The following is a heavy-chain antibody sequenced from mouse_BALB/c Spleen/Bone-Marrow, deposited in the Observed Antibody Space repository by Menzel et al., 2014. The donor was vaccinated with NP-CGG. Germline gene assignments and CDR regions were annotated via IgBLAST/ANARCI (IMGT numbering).Heavy chain of an antibody. CDR3: STGFAY. CDR2: IRLKSNNYAT. CDR1: GFTFSNYW. J-gene: IGHJ3*01. V-gene: IGHV6-6*02. Sequence: EVQVVESGGGLVQPGGSMKLSCVASGFTFSNYWMNWVRQSPEKGLEWVAEIRLKSNNYATHYAESVKGRFTISRDDSKSSVYLQMNNLRAEDTGIYYCSTGFAYWGQGTLVTVSA. D-gene: IGHD4-1*02.